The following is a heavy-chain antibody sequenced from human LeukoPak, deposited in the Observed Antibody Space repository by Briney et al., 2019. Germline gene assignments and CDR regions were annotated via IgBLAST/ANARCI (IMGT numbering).Heavy chain of an antibody. V-gene: IGHV1-46*01. D-gene: IGHD3-22*01. J-gene: IGHJ5*02. CDR2: INPSGGST. CDR3: ARDHRDPDYYDSSGFLHGFDP. Sequence: GASVKVSCKASGYTFTSYYMHWVRQAPGQGLEWMGIINPSGGSTSYAQKFQGRVTMTRDTSTSTVYMELSSLRSEDTAVYYCARDHRDPDYYDSSGFLHGFDPWGQGTLVTVSS. CDR1: GYTFTSYY.